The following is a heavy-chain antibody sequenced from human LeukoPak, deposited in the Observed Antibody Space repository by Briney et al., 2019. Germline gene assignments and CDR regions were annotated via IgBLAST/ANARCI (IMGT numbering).Heavy chain of an antibody. D-gene: IGHD6-19*01. Sequence: GGSLRLSCAAPGFTFSTYVLIWVRQAPGKGLEWVSVVSGGGGTTYYADSVKGRLTISRDNSKNTLYLQMNSLRAEDTAVYYCARDRSAHIAVPGFFDFWGQGALVTVSS. CDR3: ARDRSAHIAVPGFFDF. V-gene: IGHV3-23*01. J-gene: IGHJ4*02. CDR2: VSGGGGTT. CDR1: GFTFSTYV.